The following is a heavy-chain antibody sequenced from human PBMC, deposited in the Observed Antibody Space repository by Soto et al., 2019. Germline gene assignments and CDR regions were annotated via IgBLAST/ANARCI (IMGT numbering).Heavy chain of an antibody. Sequence: ASVKVSCKVSGYTLTELSMHWVRQAPGKGLEWMGGFDPEDGETIYAQKFQGRVTMTEETTTDTAYMELSSLRSEDTAVYYYATAVYCTNGVCYPPHFDYWGQGTLVTVSS. D-gene: IGHD2-8*01. CDR1: GYTLTELS. CDR2: FDPEDGET. J-gene: IGHJ4*02. CDR3: ATAVYCTNGVCYPPHFDY. V-gene: IGHV1-24*01.